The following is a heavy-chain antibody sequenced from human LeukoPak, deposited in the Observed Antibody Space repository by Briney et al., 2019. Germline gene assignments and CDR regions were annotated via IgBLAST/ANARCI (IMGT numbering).Heavy chain of an antibody. D-gene: IGHD6-25*01. CDR2: IIVSGAT. J-gene: IGHJ4*02. V-gene: IGHV3-23*01. Sequence: GGSLRLSCAASGFTFSSYNMNWVRQAPGKGLEWVSSIIVSGATYYADSVKGRFTISRDSFRGMLFLQMDSLRVEDTAVYFCAKGSVGNADFASWGQGALVTVSS. CDR1: GFTFSSYN. CDR3: AKGSVGNADFAS.